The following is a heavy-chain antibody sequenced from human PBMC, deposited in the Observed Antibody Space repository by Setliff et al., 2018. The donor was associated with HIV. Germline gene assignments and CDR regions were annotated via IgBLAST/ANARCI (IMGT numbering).Heavy chain of an antibody. CDR2: MYYSGST. D-gene: IGHD3-22*01. CDR3: AREGYYYASSGYYPYYFDH. Sequence: PSETLSLTCTVSGGSISSSSYYWGWVRQPPGKGLEWIGSMYYSGSTYYTPSLKSRITISLDTSKNQFSLKLTSVTAADTAVYCCAREGYYYASSGYYPYYFDHWGQGILVTVSS. J-gene: IGHJ4*02. V-gene: IGHV4-39*07. CDR1: GGSISSSSYY.